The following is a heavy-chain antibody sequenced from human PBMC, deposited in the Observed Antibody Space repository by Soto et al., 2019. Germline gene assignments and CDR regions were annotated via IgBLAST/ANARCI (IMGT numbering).Heavy chain of an antibody. D-gene: IGHD3-3*01. CDR3: ASGRGFLGDQSLRGLYYYYGMDV. CDR1: GFTFSYYY. CDR2: ISSSSSYT. V-gene: IGHV3-11*06. Sequence: GGSLRLSCAASGFTFSYYYMSWIRQSPGEGLEWVSYISSSSSYTNYADSVKGRFTISRDNAKNSLYLQMNSLRAEDTAVYYCASGRGFLGDQSLRGLYYYYGMDVWGQGTTVTVSS. J-gene: IGHJ6*02.